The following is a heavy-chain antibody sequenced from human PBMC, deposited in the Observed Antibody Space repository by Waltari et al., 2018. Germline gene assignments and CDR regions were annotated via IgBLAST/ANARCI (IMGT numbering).Heavy chain of an antibody. J-gene: IGHJ4*02. V-gene: IGHV3-33*01. CDR2: IWYDGSNK. Sequence: QVQLVQSGAEVKKPGASVKVSCKASGYTFTGYYMHWVRQAPGKGLEWVAVIWYDGSNKYYADSVKGRFTISRDNSKNTLYLQMNSLRAEDTAVYYCAREYSSSWYLGYWGQGTLVTVSS. CDR1: GYTFTGYY. CDR3: AREYSSSWYLGY. D-gene: IGHD6-13*01.